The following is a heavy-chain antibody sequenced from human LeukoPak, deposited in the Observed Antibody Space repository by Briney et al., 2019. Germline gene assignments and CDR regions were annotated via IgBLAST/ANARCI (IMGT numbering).Heavy chain of an antibody. Sequence: SCKASGYTFTGYYMHWVRQAPGKGLEWVAVISYDGSNKYYADSVKGRFTISRDNAKNSLYLQMNSLRAEDTAVYYCARDGGRKEDYWGQGTLVTVSS. CDR3: ARDGGRKEDY. J-gene: IGHJ4*02. V-gene: IGHV3-33*05. CDR1: GYTFTGYY. CDR2: ISYDGSNK.